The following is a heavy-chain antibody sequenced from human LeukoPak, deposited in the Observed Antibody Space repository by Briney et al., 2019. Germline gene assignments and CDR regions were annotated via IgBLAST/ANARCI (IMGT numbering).Heavy chain of an antibody. CDR2: INTNTGTP. CDR1: GHTFTSYA. J-gene: IGHJ6*02. V-gene: IGHV7-4-1*02. CDR3: ARPVGLYYYYGLDV. D-gene: IGHD4-23*01. Sequence: ASVKVSYKASGHTFTSYAMNWVRHAPGQGLEWMGWINTNTGTPTYAQGFTGRFVFSLDTSVSTAYLQISSLKAEGTAVYYCARPVGLYYYYGLDVWAKGPRSPSP.